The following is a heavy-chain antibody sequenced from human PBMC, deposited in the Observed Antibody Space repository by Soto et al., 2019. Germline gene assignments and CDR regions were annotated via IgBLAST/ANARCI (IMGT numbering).Heavy chain of an antibody. CDR2: INQSGST. D-gene: IGHD6-13*01. J-gene: IGHJ4*02. V-gene: IGHV4-34*01. CDR3: ARTSSSSWSPFAY. CDR1: GGSFSGYY. Sequence: QVQLQQWGAGLLKPSETLSLTCAVYGGSFSGYYWSWIRQPPGKGLEWIGEINQSGSTNYNPSLTPPVTISVDTSKTPFSLKLRSVTAADTAVYYCARTSSSSWSPFAYWGQGTLVTVSS.